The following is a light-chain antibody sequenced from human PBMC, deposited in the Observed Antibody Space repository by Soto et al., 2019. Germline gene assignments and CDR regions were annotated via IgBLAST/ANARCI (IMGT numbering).Light chain of an antibody. CDR1: QSVSTN. V-gene: IGKV1-9*01. J-gene: IGKJ1*01. CDR2: AVS. CDR3: QQLNSYPQT. Sequence: TQSPATLSVSPGERATLSCRASQSVSTNLAWYQQKPGKAPKLLIYAVSTLQSGVPSRFSGSGYGTDFTLTISSLQPEDFATYYCQQLNSYPQTFGQGTKVEIK.